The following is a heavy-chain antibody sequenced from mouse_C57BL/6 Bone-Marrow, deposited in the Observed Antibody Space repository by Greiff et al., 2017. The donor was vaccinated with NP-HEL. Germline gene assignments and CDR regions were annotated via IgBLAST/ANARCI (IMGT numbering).Heavy chain of an antibody. Sequence: EVKLVESGTVLARPGASVKMSCKTSGYTFTSYWMHWVKQRPGQGLEWIGAIYPGNSDTSYNQKFKGKAKLTAVTSASTAYMELSSLTTEDSAVYDCTRGGSTTVVARVMDYWGQGTSVTVSS. CDR1: GYTFTSYW. J-gene: IGHJ4*01. CDR2: IYPGNSDT. D-gene: IGHD1-1*01. V-gene: IGHV1-5*01. CDR3: TRGGSTTVVARVMDY.